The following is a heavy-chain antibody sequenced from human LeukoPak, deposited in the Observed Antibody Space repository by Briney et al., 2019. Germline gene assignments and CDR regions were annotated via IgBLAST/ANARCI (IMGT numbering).Heavy chain of an antibody. CDR1: GGTFSRYT. D-gene: IGHD3-16*01. CDR2: ISPLFGSA. Sequence: ASVKVSCKASGGTFSRYTLNWVRQAPGRGLEWMGGISPLFGSAKYAQKFQGRVTITADESTSTAYMELSSLRSEDTAVYYCARGYAFDYWGQGTLVTVSS. J-gene: IGHJ4*02. V-gene: IGHV1-69*13. CDR3: ARGYAFDY.